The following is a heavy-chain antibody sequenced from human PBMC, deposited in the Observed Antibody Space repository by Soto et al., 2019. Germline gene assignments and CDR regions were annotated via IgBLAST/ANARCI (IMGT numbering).Heavy chain of an antibody. CDR1: GYTFSGYS. J-gene: IGHJ6*02. D-gene: IGHD6-19*01. Sequence: ASVKVSCKASGYTFSGYSITCVRQAPGQVLEWMGRISGYNGNTNYARTLRGRLTLTTDTSTSTAYLQWSSLKASDTAMYYCARPAVAGPAPDVWGQGTTVTVSS. CDR3: ARPAVAGPAPDV. V-gene: IGHV1-18*04. CDR2: ISGYNGNT.